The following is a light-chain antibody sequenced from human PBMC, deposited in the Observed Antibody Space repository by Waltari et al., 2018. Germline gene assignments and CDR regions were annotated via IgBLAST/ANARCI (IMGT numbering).Light chain of an antibody. CDR1: SGHISTV. J-gene: IGLJ3*02. CDR2: VNSDGSH. Sequence: QLVLTQSPSASASLGASVKLTCTLSSGHISTVIAWLQQHPRKGPRYLMKVNSDGSHGKGDSIPDRCAGSGSGGERYLTFSGLQSEDEADYCCQAGGHSTWVFGGGTKLTVL. V-gene: IGLV4-69*01. CDR3: QAGGHSTWV.